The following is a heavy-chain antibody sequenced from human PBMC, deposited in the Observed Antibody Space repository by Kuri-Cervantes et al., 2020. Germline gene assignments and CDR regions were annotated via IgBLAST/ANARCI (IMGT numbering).Heavy chain of an antibody. Sequence: SLKISCAASGFTFDDYAMHGVRQAPGKGLEWGSNSGNKGYADSVKGRFTISRDNAKDSLYLQMNSLRAEDTALYYCAKDMGVGAAAGPFDYWGQGTLVTVSS. CDR3: AKDMGVGAAAGPFDY. V-gene: IGHV3-9*01. CDR1: GFTFDDYA. D-gene: IGHD6-13*01. CDR2: SGNK. J-gene: IGHJ4*02.